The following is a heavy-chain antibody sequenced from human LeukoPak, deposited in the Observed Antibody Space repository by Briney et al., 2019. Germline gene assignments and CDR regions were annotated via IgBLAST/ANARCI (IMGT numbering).Heavy chain of an antibody. Sequence: PGGSLRLSCAASGFTFSSYNMNWVRQAPGKGPEWVSSITSSSSYIYYADSVKGRFTISRENAKNSLYLQMNSLRAGDTAVYYCTRVFTARSGGYDAFDIWGQGTMVTVSS. J-gene: IGHJ3*02. CDR3: TRVFTARSGGYDAFDI. CDR1: GFTFSSYN. CDR2: ITSSSSYI. V-gene: IGHV3-21*01. D-gene: IGHD6-25*01.